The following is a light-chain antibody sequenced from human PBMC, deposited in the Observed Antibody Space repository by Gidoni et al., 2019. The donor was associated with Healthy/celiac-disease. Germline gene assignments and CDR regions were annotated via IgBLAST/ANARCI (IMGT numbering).Light chain of an antibody. V-gene: IGLV1-44*01. J-gene: IGLJ2*01. CDR2: STN. CDR3: AAWDDSLNGVV. CDR1: SSHIGSNT. Sequence: QSVLTQQPSASGTPGQRVTISGSGSSSHIGSNTVNWYQQLPGTAPKLLSYSTNQRPSGVPDRFSGSKSGTSASLAISGLQSEDEADYYCAAWDDSLNGVVFGGGTKLTVL.